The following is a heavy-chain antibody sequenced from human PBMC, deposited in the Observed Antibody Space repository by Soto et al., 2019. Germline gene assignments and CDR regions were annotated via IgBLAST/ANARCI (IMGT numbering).Heavy chain of an antibody. D-gene: IGHD3-22*01. V-gene: IGHV4-38-2*02. Sequence: PSETLSLTCTVSGDSIISIYHWAWIRQPPGRSLEWIASIFHTGTTYYNPSLKSRATISVDTSKNQFSLKLSSVTAADTAVYYCARVTWGSGYVWGQGTLVTVSS. J-gene: IGHJ4*02. CDR2: IFHTGTT. CDR1: GDSIISIYH. CDR3: ARVTWGSGYV.